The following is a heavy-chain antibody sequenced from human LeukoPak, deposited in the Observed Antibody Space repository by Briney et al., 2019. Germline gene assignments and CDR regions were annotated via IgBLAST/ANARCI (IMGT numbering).Heavy chain of an antibody. D-gene: IGHD6-19*01. CDR1: GGSISSYY. CDR3: ARTSSGWPR. V-gene: IGHV4-59*12. CDR2: IYYSGST. J-gene: IGHJ4*02. Sequence: PSETLSLTCTVSGGSISSYYWSWIRQPPGKGLEWIGYIYYSGSTNYSPSLKSRVTISVDTSKNQFSLKLSSVTAADTAVYYCARTSSGWPRWGQGTLVTVSS.